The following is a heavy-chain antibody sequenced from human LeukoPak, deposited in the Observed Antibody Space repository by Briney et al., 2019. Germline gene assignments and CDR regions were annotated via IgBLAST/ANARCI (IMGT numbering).Heavy chain of an antibody. CDR3: ARVPVTYYYDSSGYYPNGAFDI. Sequence: SSETLSLTCAVYGGSFSGYYWSWIRQPPGKGLEWIGEINHSGSTNYNPSLKSRVTISVDTSKNQFSLKLSSVTAADTAVYYCARVPVTYYYDSSGYYPNGAFDIWGQGTMVTVSS. D-gene: IGHD3-22*01. V-gene: IGHV4-34*01. CDR1: GGSFSGYY. CDR2: INHSGST. J-gene: IGHJ3*02.